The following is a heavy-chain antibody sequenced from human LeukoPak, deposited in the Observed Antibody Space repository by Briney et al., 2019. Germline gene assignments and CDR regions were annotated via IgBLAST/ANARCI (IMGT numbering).Heavy chain of an antibody. D-gene: IGHD3-22*01. CDR2: ISYDGSNK. V-gene: IGHV3-30*03. Sequence: GGSLRLSCAASGFTFSSYGMHWVRQAPGKGLEWVAVISYDGSNKYYADSVKGRFTISRDNSKNTLYLQMNSLRAEDTAVYYCARALGSGYYHDAFDIWGQGTMVTVSS. CDR3: ARALGSGYYHDAFDI. J-gene: IGHJ3*02. CDR1: GFTFSSYG.